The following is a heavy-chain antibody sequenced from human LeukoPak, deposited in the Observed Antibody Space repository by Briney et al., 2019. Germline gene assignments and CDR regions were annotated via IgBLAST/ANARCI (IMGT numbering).Heavy chain of an antibody. CDR3: TAAGTRYYYYGMDV. Sequence: GGSLRLSCAASGFTFSSYSMNWVRQAPGKGLEWVSYISSSSSTIYYADSVKGRFTISRDNAKNSLYLQMNSLRAEDTAVYYCTAAGTRYYYYGMDVWGQGTTVTVSS. V-gene: IGHV3-48*04. D-gene: IGHD6-13*01. J-gene: IGHJ6*02. CDR2: ISSSSSTI. CDR1: GFTFSSYS.